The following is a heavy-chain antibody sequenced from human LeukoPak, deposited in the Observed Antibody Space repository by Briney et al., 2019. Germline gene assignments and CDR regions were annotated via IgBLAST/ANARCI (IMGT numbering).Heavy chain of an antibody. D-gene: IGHD6-13*01. CDR1: GGTFSSYA. V-gene: IGHV1-69*05. Sequence: AASVKVSCKASGGTFSSYAISRVRQAPGQGLEWMGRIIPIFGTANYAQKFQGRVTITTDESTSTAYMELSSLRSEDTAVYYCARMYSSSWYSPQWGQGTLVTVSS. CDR2: IIPIFGTA. J-gene: IGHJ4*02. CDR3: ARMYSSSWYSPQ.